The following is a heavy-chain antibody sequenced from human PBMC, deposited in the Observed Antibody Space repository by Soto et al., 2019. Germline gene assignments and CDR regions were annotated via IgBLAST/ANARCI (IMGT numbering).Heavy chain of an antibody. CDR2: IGGGDDDT. D-gene: IGHD2-2*01. V-gene: IGHV3-23*01. J-gene: IGHJ3*01. Sequence: VQMLESGGGLVQPGGSLRLSCAASGFTFSNYAMSWVRQAPGKGLEWVSGIGGGDDDTYYADFVKGPFIISRDNSKSTLSLQMNALRAEDKAVYYCAKDRMNHSTVWDPFDSWGQGRMVTVSS. CDR1: GFTFSNYA. CDR3: AKDRMNHSTVWDPFDS.